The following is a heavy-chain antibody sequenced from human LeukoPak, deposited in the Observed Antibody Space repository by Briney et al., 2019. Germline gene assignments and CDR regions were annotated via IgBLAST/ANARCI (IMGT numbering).Heavy chain of an antibody. D-gene: IGHD3-10*01. V-gene: IGHV1-69*04. CDR1: GGTFSSYA. CDR2: IIPILGIA. J-gene: IGHJ6*02. CDR3: ATDDPGGYYYYYGMDV. Sequence: SVKVSCKASGGTFSSYAISWVRQAPGQGLEWMGRIIPILGIANYAQKFQGRVTITADKSTSTAYMELSSLRSEDTAVYYCATDDPGGYYYYYGMDVWGQGTTVTVSS.